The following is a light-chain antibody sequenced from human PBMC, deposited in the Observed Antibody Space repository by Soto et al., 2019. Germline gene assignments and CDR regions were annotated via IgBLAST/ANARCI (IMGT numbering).Light chain of an antibody. CDR1: SSDCGDYNY. CDR2: DVS. CDR3: SSYRCIRTLEL. J-gene: IGLJ2*01. V-gene: IGLV2-14*01. Sequence: QSVLTQPASVSGSPGQSIPISCTGTSSDCGDYNYVSWYQQHPGKPPKLMIYDVSNRPSGVSDRFSGSKSGNTASLTISVLQAEDEADYYCSSYRCIRTLELVGGGTQLTVL.